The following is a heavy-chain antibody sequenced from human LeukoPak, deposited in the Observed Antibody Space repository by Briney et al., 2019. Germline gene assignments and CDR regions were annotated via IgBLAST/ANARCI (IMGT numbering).Heavy chain of an antibody. CDR3: ARDDVAVAVFGY. CDR1: GDSVSSNSAA. J-gene: IGHJ4*02. CDR2: TYYRSKWYN. V-gene: IGHV6-1*01. D-gene: IGHD6-19*01. Sequence: SHTLSLTCAISGDSVSSNSAAWGWLRQSPSRGLEWLGRTYYRSKWYNDYAVSVKSRITINPDTSKNQFSLQLNSVTPEDTAVYYCARDDVAVAVFGYWGQGTLVTVSS.